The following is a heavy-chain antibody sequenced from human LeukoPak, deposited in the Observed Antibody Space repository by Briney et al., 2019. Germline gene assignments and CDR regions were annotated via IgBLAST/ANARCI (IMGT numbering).Heavy chain of an antibody. CDR1: GGSFSGYY. D-gene: IGHD3-10*01. CDR2: INHSGST. J-gene: IGHJ4*02. CDR3: ARHAKVLLWFGELSSYFDY. V-gene: IGHV4-34*01. Sequence: SETPSLTCAVYGGSFSGYYWSWIRQPPGKGLEWIGEINHSGSTNYNPSLKSRVTISVDTSKNQFSLKLSSVTAADTAVYYCARHAKVLLWFGELSSYFDYWGQGTLVTVSS.